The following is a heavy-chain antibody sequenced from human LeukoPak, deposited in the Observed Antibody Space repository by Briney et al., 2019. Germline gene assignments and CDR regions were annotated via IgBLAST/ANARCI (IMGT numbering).Heavy chain of an antibody. Sequence: SETLSLTCTVPGGSISSYYWSWIRQPPGKGLEWIGYIYYSGSTNYNPSLKSRVTISVDTSKSQFSLKLSSVTAADTAVYYCASSTVVTSYYYYGMDVWGQGTTVTVSS. CDR3: ASSTVVTSYYYYGMDV. CDR1: GGSISSYY. J-gene: IGHJ6*02. V-gene: IGHV4-59*01. D-gene: IGHD4-23*01. CDR2: IYYSGST.